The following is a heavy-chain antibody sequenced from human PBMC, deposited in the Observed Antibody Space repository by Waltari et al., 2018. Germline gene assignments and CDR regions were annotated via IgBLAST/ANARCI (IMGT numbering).Heavy chain of an antibody. CDR1: GFTFSSYA. V-gene: IGHV3-23*04. CDR3: AKEIATYYDFWSGYSAFDY. J-gene: IGHJ4*02. D-gene: IGHD3-3*01. Sequence: EVQLVESGGGLVQPGGSLRLSCAASGFTFSSYAMSWVRQAPGKGLEWVSAISCSGGSTYYADSVKVRFTISRDNSKNTLYLQMNSLRAEDTAVYYCAKEIATYYDFWSGYSAFDYWGQGTLVTVSS. CDR2: ISCSGGST.